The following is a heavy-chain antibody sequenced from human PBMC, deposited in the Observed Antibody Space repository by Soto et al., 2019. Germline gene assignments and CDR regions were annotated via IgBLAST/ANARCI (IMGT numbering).Heavy chain of an antibody. D-gene: IGHD5-18*01. Sequence: QVQLQESGPGLVKPSQTLSLACTVSGGSVGSGEYYYSWIRQPPGKGLEWIGYIYDRGITNYTPSLKGRVTMSLARSNNQVSLKLSSVTAADTAVYFCARDVAHGYTENVWGQGTMVTVSS. CDR2: IYDRGIT. V-gene: IGHV4-30-4*01. J-gene: IGHJ3*01. CDR1: GGSVGSGEYY. CDR3: ARDVAHGYTENV.